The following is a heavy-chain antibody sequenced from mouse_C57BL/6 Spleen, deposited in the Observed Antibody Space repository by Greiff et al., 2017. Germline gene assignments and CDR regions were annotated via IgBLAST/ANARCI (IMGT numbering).Heavy chain of an antibody. CDR3: AAGTRYYFDY. D-gene: IGHD4-1*01. CDR2: IDPSDSYP. Sequence: VQLQQPGAELVMPGASVKLSCKASGYTFTSYWMHWVKQRPGQGLEWIGEIDPSDSYPNYNQKFKGKSTLTVEKSSSTAYMQISSLTSEDSAVYYCAAGTRYYFDYWGQGTTLTVSS. CDR1: GYTFTSYW. V-gene: IGHV1-69*01. J-gene: IGHJ2*01.